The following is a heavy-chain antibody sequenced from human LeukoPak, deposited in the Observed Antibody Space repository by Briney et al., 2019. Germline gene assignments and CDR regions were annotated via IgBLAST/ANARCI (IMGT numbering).Heavy chain of an antibody. D-gene: IGHD6-6*01. CDR2: ISGSGGST. Sequence: GGSLRLSCAASGFTFSSYAMSWVRQAAGRGLEWVSAISGSGGSTYYADPVKGRFTISRDNSKNTLYLQMNSLRAEDTAVYYCADFSSSSAYFDYWGQGTLVTVSS. J-gene: IGHJ4*02. CDR1: GFTFSSYA. CDR3: ADFSSSSAYFDY. V-gene: IGHV3-23*01.